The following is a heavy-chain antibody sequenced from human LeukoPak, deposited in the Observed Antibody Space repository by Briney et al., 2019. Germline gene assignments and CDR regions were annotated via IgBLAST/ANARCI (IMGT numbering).Heavy chain of an antibody. Sequence: SETLSLTCTVSGYSISSGYYWGWIRQPPGKGLEWIGSIYHSGSTYYNPSLKSRVTISVDTSKNQFSLKLSSVTAADTAVYYCARLYYDILTGYHSFDYWGQGTLVTVSS. D-gene: IGHD3-9*01. CDR3: ARLYYDILTGYHSFDY. CDR1: GYSISSGYY. J-gene: IGHJ4*02. CDR2: IYHSGST. V-gene: IGHV4-38-2*02.